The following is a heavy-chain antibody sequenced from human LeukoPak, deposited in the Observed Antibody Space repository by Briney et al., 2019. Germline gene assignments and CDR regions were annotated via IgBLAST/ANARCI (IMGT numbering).Heavy chain of an antibody. CDR2: ISNDNTYI. CDR1: GFTLSSYS. Sequence: GGSLRLSCAASGFTLSSYSMNWARQAPGKGLEWVSSISNDNTYIYYSDSVKGRFTISRDNSKSSLYLQMNDLRAEDTAIYYCARNDYTQNRGYCVDYWGQGTLVTVSS. V-gene: IGHV3-21*01. CDR3: ARNDYTQNRGYCVDY. D-gene: IGHD4-11*01. J-gene: IGHJ4*02.